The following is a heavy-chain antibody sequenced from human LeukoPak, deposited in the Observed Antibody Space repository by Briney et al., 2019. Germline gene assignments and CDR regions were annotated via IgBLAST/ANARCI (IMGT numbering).Heavy chain of an antibody. Sequence: PGGSLRLSCAASGFTFSTYAMSWVRQAPGKGLEWVSAISGTTVSTYYAHSVKGRFTISRDNSKNTLYLQMNSLRAEDTAVYYCAKDLEGSSGSQTYFDYWGQGTLVTVSS. V-gene: IGHV3-23*01. CDR2: ISGTTVST. J-gene: IGHJ4*02. D-gene: IGHD3-22*01. CDR3: AKDLEGSSGSQTYFDY. CDR1: GFTFSTYA.